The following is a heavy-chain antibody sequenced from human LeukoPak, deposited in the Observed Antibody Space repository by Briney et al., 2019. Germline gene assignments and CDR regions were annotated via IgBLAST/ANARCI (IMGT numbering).Heavy chain of an antibody. Sequence: SGPTLVKPTQTLTLTCTFSGFSLSTSGVGVGWIRQPPGKALEWLALIYWNDDKRYSPSLKSRLTITKDTSKNQVVLTMTNMDPVDTATYYCAHMAQTGYDFWSGYSYYFDYWGQGTLVTVSS. CDR2: IYWNDDK. V-gene: IGHV2-5*01. D-gene: IGHD3-3*01. CDR3: AHMAQTGYDFWSGYSYYFDY. CDR1: GFSLSTSGVG. J-gene: IGHJ4*02.